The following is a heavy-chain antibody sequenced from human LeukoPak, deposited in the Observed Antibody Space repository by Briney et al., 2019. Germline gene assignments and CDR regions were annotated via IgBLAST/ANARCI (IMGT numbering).Heavy chain of an antibody. V-gene: IGHV1-2*02. CDR2: INPNSGGT. D-gene: IGHD3-22*01. J-gene: IGHJ4*02. Sequence: ASVKVSCKASGYNLTVYYMFWVRQAPGRGLEWMGWINPNSGGTKYAQKFRGRVTMTRDTSISTAYMELSRLRFDDTAVYYCARRVHDSGGWAGVDFDYWGQGTLVTVSS. CDR1: GYNLTVYY. CDR3: ARRVHDSGGWAGVDFDY.